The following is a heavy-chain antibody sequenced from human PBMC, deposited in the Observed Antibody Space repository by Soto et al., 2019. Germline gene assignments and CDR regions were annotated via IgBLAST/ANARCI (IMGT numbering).Heavy chain of an antibody. Sequence: SATLYLTSTVSGGPISSSSYYWGWISQPPGKGLEWIGSIYYSGSTYYNPSLKSRVTISVDTSKNQFSLKLSSVTAADTAVYYCASPRRGYSYGIHYGMDVWGQGTTVT. V-gene: IGHV4-39*01. CDR2: IYYSGST. D-gene: IGHD5-18*01. CDR3: ASPRRGYSYGIHYGMDV. CDR1: GGPISSSSYY. J-gene: IGHJ6*02.